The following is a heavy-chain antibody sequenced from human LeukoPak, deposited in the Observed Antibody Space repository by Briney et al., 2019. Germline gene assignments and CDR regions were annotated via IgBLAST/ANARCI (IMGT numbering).Heavy chain of an antibody. J-gene: IGHJ4*02. CDR2: IYPGDSHT. Sequence: GESLKISCKGSGYSFTSYWIGWVRQLPGKGLEWMGIIYPGDSHTRYSPSFQGQVTISADKSISTAYLQWSSLKASDTAMYYCTRHYSYGPTEPNFDYWGQGTLVTVSS. CDR3: TRHYSYGPTEPNFDY. D-gene: IGHD5-18*01. CDR1: GYSFTSYW. V-gene: IGHV5-51*01.